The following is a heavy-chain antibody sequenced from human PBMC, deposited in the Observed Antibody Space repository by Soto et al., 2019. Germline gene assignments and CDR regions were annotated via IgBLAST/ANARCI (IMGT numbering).Heavy chain of an antibody. CDR2: FDPEDGET. J-gene: IGHJ4*02. CDR3: ATDRAERYYYGSGSYYK. Sequence: SAKPSCKVSGYTLTELSMHWARQAPGKGLEWMGGFDPEDGETIYAQKFQGRVTMTEDTSTDTAYMELSSLRSEDTAVYYCATDRAERYYYGSGSYYKWGQGTLVTVSS. D-gene: IGHD3-10*01. CDR1: GYTLTELS. V-gene: IGHV1-24*01.